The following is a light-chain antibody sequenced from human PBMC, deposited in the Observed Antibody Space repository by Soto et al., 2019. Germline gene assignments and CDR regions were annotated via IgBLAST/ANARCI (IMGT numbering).Light chain of an antibody. V-gene: IGLV2-14*01. CDR2: QVT. CDR3: TSYTSTIPYV. J-gene: IGLJ1*01. CDR1: GSDIAGYNY. Sequence: QSALAQPASVSGSPGQSITISCTGTGSDIAGYNYVSWFQQHPGKAPKLMMYQVTIRPSGVSNRFSGAKSGNTASLTISGLQAEDEADYFCTSYTSTIPYVFGSGTKVTVL.